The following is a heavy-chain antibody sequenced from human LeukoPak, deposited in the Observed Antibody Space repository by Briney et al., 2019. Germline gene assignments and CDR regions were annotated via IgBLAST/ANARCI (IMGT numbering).Heavy chain of an antibody. D-gene: IGHD2-15*01. J-gene: IGHJ6*03. V-gene: IGHV3-21*04. Sequence: GGSLRLSCAASGFTFSSYAMHWVRQAPGKGLEWVSSISSSLSYIYYADSVKGRFTISRDNAKNSLFLQMNSLRAEDTAVYYCARVLRYCSGGNCYSGGLGYMDVWGKGTTVTISS. CDR1: GFTFSSYA. CDR3: ARVLRYCSGGNCYSGGLGYMDV. CDR2: ISSSLSYI.